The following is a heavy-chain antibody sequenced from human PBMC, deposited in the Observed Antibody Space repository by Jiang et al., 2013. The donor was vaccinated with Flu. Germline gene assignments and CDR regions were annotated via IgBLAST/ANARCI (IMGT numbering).Heavy chain of an antibody. CDR2: IYYSGST. D-gene: IGHD1-7*01. CDR1: GGSISYYY. CDR3: ARLEGTYNWNSHWFAP. V-gene: IGHV4-59*08. Sequence: GPGLVKPSETLSLTCTVSGGSISYYYWSWIRQPPGKGLEWIGYIYYSGSTNYNPSLKSRVTMSVDTSKTQFSLKLSSVTAADTAVYYCARLEGTYNWNSHWFAPWGQGTLVTVSS. J-gene: IGHJ5*02.